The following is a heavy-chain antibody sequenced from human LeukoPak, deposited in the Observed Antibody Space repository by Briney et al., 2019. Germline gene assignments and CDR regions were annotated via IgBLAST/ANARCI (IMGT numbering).Heavy chain of an antibody. Sequence: ASVKVSCKTSGYTFTDHGVNWVRQAPGQGLEWMGWISAHTGNTNYAQKFQDRVTLTTDTSTNTAYMELRSLRSDDTAVYFCARDMRRGRNSWFYDGLDIWGQGTTVTISS. J-gene: IGHJ3*02. CDR3: ARDMRRGRNSWFYDGLDI. D-gene: IGHD6-13*01. CDR1: GYTFTDHG. V-gene: IGHV1-18*01. CDR2: ISAHTGNT.